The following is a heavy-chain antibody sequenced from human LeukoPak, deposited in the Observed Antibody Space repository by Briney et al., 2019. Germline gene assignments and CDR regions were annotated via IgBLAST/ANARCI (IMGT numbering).Heavy chain of an antibody. CDR3: ARDLSGIAGYTYGRGIDY. V-gene: IGHV3-48*01. J-gene: IGHJ4*02. CDR1: GFTFSSYG. Sequence: HPGGSLRLSCAASGFTFSSYGMTWVRQAPGKGLEWVSYISSSSSTIYYADSVKGRFTISRDNAKNSLYLQLNSLRAEDTAVYYCARDLSGIAGYTYGRGIDYWGQGTLVTVSS. D-gene: IGHD5-18*01. CDR2: ISSSSSTI.